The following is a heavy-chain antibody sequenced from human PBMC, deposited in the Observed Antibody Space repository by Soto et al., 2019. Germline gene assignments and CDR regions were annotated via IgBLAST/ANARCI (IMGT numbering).Heavy chain of an antibody. V-gene: IGHV3-23*01. Sequence: EVQLLESGGGLVQTGGSLRLSCAASGFTFSTYAMSWVRQAPGKGLEWVSAISGSGGSTYYADSVKGRFTISRDNSKNTLYLQMHSLRAEDTAVYYCAKNWDTTSSSSSHWGQGTLVTVSS. D-gene: IGHD6-6*01. CDR2: ISGSGGST. J-gene: IGHJ4*02. CDR1: GFTFSTYA. CDR3: AKNWDTTSSSSSH.